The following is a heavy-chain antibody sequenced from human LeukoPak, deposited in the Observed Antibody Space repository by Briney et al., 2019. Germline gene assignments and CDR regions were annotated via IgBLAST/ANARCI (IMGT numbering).Heavy chain of an antibody. CDR3: ARHYLGGSAWFDP. J-gene: IGHJ5*02. Sequence: SQTLSLTCTVSGGSISSGDYYWSWIRQPPGKGLEWIGYIYYSGSTYYNPSLKSRVTISVDTSKNQFSLKLTSVTAADTAVYHCARHYLGGSAWFDPWGQGTLVTVSS. CDR2: IYYSGST. D-gene: IGHD3-16*01. V-gene: IGHV4-30-4*01. CDR1: GGSISSGDYY.